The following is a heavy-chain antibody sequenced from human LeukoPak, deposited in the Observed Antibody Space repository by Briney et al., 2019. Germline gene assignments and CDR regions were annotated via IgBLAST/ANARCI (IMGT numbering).Heavy chain of an antibody. D-gene: IGHD6-13*01. CDR2: IWYDGSNK. V-gene: IGHV3-33*06. CDR3: AKDAAGPEY. J-gene: IGHJ4*02. Sequence: GGSLRLSCAASGFTFSSYGMHWVRQAPGKGLEWVAVIWYDGSNKYYADSVKGRFTISRDNSKNTLYLQMNSLRVEDTAIYYCAKDAAGPEYWGQGTLVTVSS. CDR1: GFTFSSYG.